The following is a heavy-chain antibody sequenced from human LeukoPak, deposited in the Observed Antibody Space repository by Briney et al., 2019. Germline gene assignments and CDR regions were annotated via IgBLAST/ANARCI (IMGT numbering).Heavy chain of an antibody. Sequence: GASVKVSCKASDYTFTSYGISWVRQAPGQGLEWMGWISAYNGNTNYAQKLQGRVTMTTDTSTSTAYMELRSLRAEDTAVYYCAKEGSIFGVVIRPYYFDYWGQGTLVTVSS. D-gene: IGHD3-3*01. CDR2: ISAYNGNT. V-gene: IGHV1-18*01. CDR1: DYTFTSYG. J-gene: IGHJ4*02. CDR3: AKEGSIFGVVIRPYYFDY.